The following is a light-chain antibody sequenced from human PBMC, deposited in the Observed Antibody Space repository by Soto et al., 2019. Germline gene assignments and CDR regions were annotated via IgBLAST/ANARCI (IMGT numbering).Light chain of an antibody. CDR3: SSYTDSSNYV. V-gene: IGLV2-14*01. Sequence: QSVLAQPASVSGSPGQSITISCTVTSSDLAIYNYVSWYQQQPGKAPKLMIYQVTNRPSGVSNRFSGSRSGNTASLTISGLQAEDEADYYCSSYTDSSNYVFGTGTKVTV. J-gene: IGLJ1*01. CDR2: QVT. CDR1: SSDLAIYNY.